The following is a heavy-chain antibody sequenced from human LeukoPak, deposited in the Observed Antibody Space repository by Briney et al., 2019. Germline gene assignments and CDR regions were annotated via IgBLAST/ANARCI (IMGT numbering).Heavy chain of an antibody. D-gene: IGHD6-25*01. J-gene: IGHJ4*02. V-gene: IGHV1-46*01. CDR2: INPSCGST. Sequence: ASVKVSCKASGYTFTSYYMHWVRQAPGQGLEWMGIINPSCGSTSYAQKFQGRVTMTRDTSTSTVYMELSSLRSEDTAVYYCVTSNNDIAAPDYWGQGTLVTVSS. CDR3: VTSNNDIAAPDY. CDR1: GYTFTSYY.